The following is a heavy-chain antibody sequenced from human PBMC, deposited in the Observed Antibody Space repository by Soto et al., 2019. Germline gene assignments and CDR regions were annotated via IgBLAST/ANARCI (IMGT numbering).Heavy chain of an antibody. Sequence: ASVKVSCKASGYTFSTYGISWVRQAPGQGLEWMGWISTKNANTNYAQNLQGRVTMTTDTSTSTAYMELRSLRSDDTAVYYCVRGRGSHTWWDEFDMSGQGTMVTVS. CDR1: GYTFSTYG. V-gene: IGHV1-18*01. CDR3: VRGRGSHTWWDEFDM. J-gene: IGHJ3*02. D-gene: IGHD2-15*01. CDR2: ISTKNANT.